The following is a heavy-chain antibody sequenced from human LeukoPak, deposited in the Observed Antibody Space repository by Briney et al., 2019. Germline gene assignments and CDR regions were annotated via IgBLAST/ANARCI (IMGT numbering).Heavy chain of an antibody. CDR3: ARGYASGSYYTY. CDR2: INRGGST. V-gene: IGHV4-34*01. J-gene: IGHJ4*02. CDR1: GGSFSGYY. Sequence: PSETLSLTCAVYGGSFSGYYWSWIRQPPGKGLEWIGEINRGGSTSYNPSLKSRVTISLDSSRNQFSLRLSSVIAADTAVYYCARGYASGSYYTYWGQGTLVTVSS. D-gene: IGHD3-10*01.